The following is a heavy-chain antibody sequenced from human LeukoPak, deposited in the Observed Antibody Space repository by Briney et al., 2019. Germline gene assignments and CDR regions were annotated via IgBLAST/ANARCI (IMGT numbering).Heavy chain of an antibody. CDR3: ARRPRYCSSTSCSLYYYYYYMDV. J-gene: IGHJ6*03. D-gene: IGHD2-2*01. Sequence: SETLSLTCAVYGGSFSGYYWNWIRQPPGKGLEWIGEINHSGSTNYNPSLKSRVTISVDTSKNQFSLKLSSVTAADTAVYYCARRPRYCSSTSCSLYYYYYYMDVWGKGTTVTVSS. CDR1: GGSFSGYY. CDR2: INHSGST. V-gene: IGHV4-34*01.